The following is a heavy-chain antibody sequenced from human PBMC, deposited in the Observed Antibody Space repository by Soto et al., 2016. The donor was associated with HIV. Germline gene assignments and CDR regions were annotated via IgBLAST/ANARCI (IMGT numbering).Heavy chain of an antibody. CDR1: GFTFSSYN. J-gene: IGHJ3*02. CDR2: ISGSGDST. CDR3: ARVWWLRLGAFDI. D-gene: IGHD5-12*01. V-gene: IGHV3-23*04. Sequence: EVQLVESGGGLVKPGGSLRLSCAASGFTFSSYNMNWVRQAPGKGLEWVSTISGSGDSTYYADSVKGRFTISRDNSKNTLYVQMNSLRAEDTAVYYCARVWWLRLGAFDIWGQGTMVTVSS.